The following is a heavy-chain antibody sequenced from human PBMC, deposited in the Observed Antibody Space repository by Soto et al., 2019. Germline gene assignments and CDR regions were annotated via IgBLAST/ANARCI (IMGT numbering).Heavy chain of an antibody. Sequence: ASVKVSCKASGYTFTGYYIHWVRQAPGQGLEWMGWINPKSGDTNSAQKFQGRVTMTRDTSLSTAYMEVSRLRSDDTALYYCARPAELLWFGDLTPFDYWGQGTLVTVS. CDR1: GYTFTGYY. V-gene: IGHV1-2*02. CDR3: ARPAELLWFGDLTPFDY. CDR2: INPKSGDT. J-gene: IGHJ4*02. D-gene: IGHD3-10*01.